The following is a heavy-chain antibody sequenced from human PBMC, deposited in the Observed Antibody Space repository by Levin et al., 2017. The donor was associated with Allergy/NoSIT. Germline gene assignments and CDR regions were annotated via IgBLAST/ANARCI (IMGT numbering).Heavy chain of an antibody. CDR2: IYYSGST. CDR3: ARLHSSGRGDAFDI. J-gene: IGHJ3*02. V-gene: IGHV4-59*08. D-gene: IGHD6-19*01. Sequence: SETLSLTCTVSGGSISSYYWSWIRQPPGKGLEWIGYIYYSGSTNYNPSLKSRVTISVDTSKNQFSLKLSSVTAADTAVYYCARLHSSGRGDAFDIWGQGTMVTVSS. CDR1: GGSISSYY.